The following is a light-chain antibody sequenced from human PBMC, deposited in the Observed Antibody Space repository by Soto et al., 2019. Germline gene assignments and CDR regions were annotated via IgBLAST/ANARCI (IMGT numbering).Light chain of an antibody. J-gene: IGLJ3*02. CDR2: EVT. Sequence: QSVLTQPASVSGSPGQSITISCTGTNGDIGTYNLVSWYQQHPGKAPKVIISEVTKRPSGVSDRFSGSKSATTASLTISGLQAEDEADYYCRSYAGTGTGVFGGGTKLTVL. CDR1: NGDIGTYNL. CDR3: RSYAGTGTGV. V-gene: IGLV2-23*02.